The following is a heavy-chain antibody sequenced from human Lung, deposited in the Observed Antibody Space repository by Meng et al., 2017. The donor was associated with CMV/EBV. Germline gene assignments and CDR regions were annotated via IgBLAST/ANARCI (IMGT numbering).Heavy chain of an antibody. V-gene: IGHV4-4*02. CDR2: IDDSGST. CDR3: ARGKQDAWELLAY. J-gene: IGHJ4*02. Sequence: QVQRQESGPGLVNASGTLSLPCGGSGVSISSNIRWTWVRQPPGKGLEWIGDIDDSGSTNYNPSLNSRISISLDKSKNHFSLKVNSVTAADTAVYYCARGKQDAWELLAYWGQGALVTVSS. D-gene: IGHD1-26*01. CDR1: GVSISSNIR.